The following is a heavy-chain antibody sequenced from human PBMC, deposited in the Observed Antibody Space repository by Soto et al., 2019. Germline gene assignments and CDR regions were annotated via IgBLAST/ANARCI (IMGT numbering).Heavy chain of an antibody. CDR3: ARVGWGDFWSGYYAFDI. CDR1: GGSISSYY. D-gene: IGHD3-3*01. CDR2: IYYSGST. Sequence: QVQLQESGPGLVKPSETLSLTCTVSGGSISSYYWSWIRQPPGKGLEWIGYIYYSGSTNYNPSLRSRVKISGDTSKNQFSRKLSSGTAEEKAVYYCARVGWGDFWSGYYAFDIWGRGTMVTVSS. V-gene: IGHV4-59*01. J-gene: IGHJ3*02.